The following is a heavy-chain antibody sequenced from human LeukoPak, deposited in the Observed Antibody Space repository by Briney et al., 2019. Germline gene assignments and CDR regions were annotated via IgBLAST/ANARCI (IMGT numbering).Heavy chain of an antibody. D-gene: IGHD6-13*01. V-gene: IGHV3-23*01. J-gene: IGHJ4*02. CDR3: ATNTSSWSFDY. Sequence: GGSLRLSCAAYGFTFSSYAMSWVRQAPGKGLEWVSAISSSGAGTYYADSVKGRFTISRDNSKNTLYLQMHSLRAEDTAVYYCATNTSSWSFDYWGQGTLVTVSS. CDR1: GFTFSSYA. CDR2: ISSSGAGT.